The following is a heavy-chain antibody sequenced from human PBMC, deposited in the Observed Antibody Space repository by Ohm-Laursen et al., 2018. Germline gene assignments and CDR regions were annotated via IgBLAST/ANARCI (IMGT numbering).Heavy chain of an antibody. CDR3: ARDKYSKYYYYYGLGV. D-gene: IGHD4-11*01. CDR1: GFKFDDYA. V-gene: IGHV3-23*01. J-gene: IGHJ6*02. CDR2: ISGSGGST. Sequence: SLRLSCTASGFKFDDYAMHWVRQAPGKGLEWVSTISGSGGSTYYADSVKGRFTISRDNSKNTLYLLMNSLRVEDTAVYFCARDKYSKYYYYYGLGVWGQGTTVTVSS.